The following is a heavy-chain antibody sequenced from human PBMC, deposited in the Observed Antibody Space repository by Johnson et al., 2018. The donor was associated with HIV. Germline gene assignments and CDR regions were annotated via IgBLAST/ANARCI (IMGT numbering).Heavy chain of an antibody. Sequence: QVQLVESGGGVVQPGRSLRLSCAASGFTFSSYAMHWVRQAPGKGLEWVAVISYDGSNKYYADSVKGRFTISRDNSKNTLYLQMNSLRAEDTAVYYCARDRSSGCRLCGFDIWGQGTMVTVSS. CDR3: ARDRSSGCRLCGFDI. D-gene: IGHD6-19*01. CDR1: GFTFSSYA. J-gene: IGHJ3*02. CDR2: ISYDGSNK. V-gene: IGHV3-30*04.